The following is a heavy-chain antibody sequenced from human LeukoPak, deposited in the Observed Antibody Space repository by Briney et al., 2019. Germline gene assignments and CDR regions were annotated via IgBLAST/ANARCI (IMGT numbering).Heavy chain of an antibody. CDR2: IPYDGSNK. CDR3: AKDRGRFLEWLLLDY. V-gene: IGHV3-30*18. J-gene: IGHJ4*02. Sequence: GGSLRLSCAASGFTFSSYGMHWVRQAPGKGLEWVAVIPYDGSNKYYADSVKGRFTISRDNSKNTLYLQMNSLRAEDTAVYYCAKDRGRFLEWLLLDYWGQGTLVTVSS. D-gene: IGHD3-3*01. CDR1: GFTFSSYG.